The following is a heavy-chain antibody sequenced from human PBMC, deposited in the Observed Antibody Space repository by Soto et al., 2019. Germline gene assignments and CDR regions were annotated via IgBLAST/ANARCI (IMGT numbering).Heavy chain of an antibody. V-gene: IGHV3-30-3*01. Sequence: GGSLRLSCAASGFTFNIYALHWVRQAPGKGLEWVAVISFDGTKKYYSDSVKGRFTISRDNLKNTLYLQMNNLRVEDAALYFCTREDDYCYRYIKYGLDVWGQGTTVTVSS. CDR2: ISFDGTKK. D-gene: IGHD5-18*01. CDR3: TREDDYCYRYIKYGLDV. J-gene: IGHJ6*02. CDR1: GFTFNIYA.